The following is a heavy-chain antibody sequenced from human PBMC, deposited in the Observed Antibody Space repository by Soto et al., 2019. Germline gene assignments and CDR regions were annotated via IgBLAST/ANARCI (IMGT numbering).Heavy chain of an antibody. D-gene: IGHD2-2*03. CDR3: AIGYCAGTSCAHYYYYYMDV. CDR1: GFTFSGYS. CDR2: ISSTSTYI. V-gene: IGHV3-21*01. J-gene: IGHJ6*03. Sequence: EVHLVESGGGLVKPGGSLRLSCAASGFTFSGYSINWVRQAPGKGLEWVSSISSTSTYIYYADSVKGRFTVSRDNAKNSLYLQMNSLRAEDTAVYYCAIGYCAGTSCAHYYYYYMDVWGKGTTVTVSS.